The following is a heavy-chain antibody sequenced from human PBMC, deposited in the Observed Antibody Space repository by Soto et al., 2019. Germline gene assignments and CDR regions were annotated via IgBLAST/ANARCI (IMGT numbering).Heavy chain of an antibody. J-gene: IGHJ4*02. CDR2: IIPIFGTA. D-gene: IGHD6-13*01. Sequence: ASVKVSCKASGGTFSNYAISWVRQAPGQGLEWMGGIIPIFGTANYAQKFQGRVTITADESTSTAYMELSSLRSEDTAVYYCARIAAAGYFDYWGQGTLVTVSS. V-gene: IGHV1-69*13. CDR1: GGTFSNYA. CDR3: ARIAAAGYFDY.